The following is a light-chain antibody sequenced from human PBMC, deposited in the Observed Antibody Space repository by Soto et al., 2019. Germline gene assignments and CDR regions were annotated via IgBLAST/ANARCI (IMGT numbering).Light chain of an antibody. CDR3: SSYTNSNSRV. CDR2: DVD. CDR1: SSDVGGYNY. Sequence: QSVLTQPASVSGSPGQSITISCTGTSSDVGGYNYVSWYQQYPGKAPKLMIYDVDTRPSGVSNRFSGSKSGNTASLTISGLQAEDEADYYCSSYTNSNSRVFGAGTKLTVL. V-gene: IGLV2-14*01. J-gene: IGLJ1*01.